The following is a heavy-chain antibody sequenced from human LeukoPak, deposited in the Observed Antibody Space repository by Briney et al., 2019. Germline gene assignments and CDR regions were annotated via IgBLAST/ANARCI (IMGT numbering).Heavy chain of an antibody. D-gene: IGHD1-26*01. V-gene: IGHV4-4*09. Sequence: SETLSLTCTVSGASISHYYWSWIRQTPEKGLEWMGHIHTSGGSSPYPSLKSRLTMSIETSRNQFSLRLTSVTAADTAVYFCARLGSYHDFWGQGALVTVSS. CDR1: GASISHYY. CDR2: IHTSGGS. J-gene: IGHJ4*02. CDR3: ARLGSYHDF.